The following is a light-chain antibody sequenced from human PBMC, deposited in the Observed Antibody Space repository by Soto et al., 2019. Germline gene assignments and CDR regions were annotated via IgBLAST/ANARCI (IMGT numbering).Light chain of an antibody. V-gene: IGLV2-8*01. CDR3: KSYAGSNTYV. J-gene: IGLJ1*01. Sequence: QSALTQPPSASGSPGQSVTISCTGTKSDIGVYDFVSWYRHHPGKAPRLIIYEVVQRPSGVPDRFSGSKSGNTASLTVSGLQAADEADYFCKSYAGSNTYVFGSGTKVTVL. CDR1: KSDIGVYDF. CDR2: EVV.